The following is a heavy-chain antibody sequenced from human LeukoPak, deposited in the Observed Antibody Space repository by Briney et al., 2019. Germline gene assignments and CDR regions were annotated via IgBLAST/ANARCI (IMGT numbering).Heavy chain of an antibody. J-gene: IGHJ4*02. CDR2: IHHRGGT. D-gene: IGHD3-10*01. Sequence: PSGTLSLTCAVSGGSISNENWWSWVRQPPGKGLEWIGEIHHRGGTNYNPSLRSRVTISIDTSKNQFSLKLTSVTAADTAVYYCTTPYYYGSGTITPIYYFDYWGQGTLVTVSS. V-gene: IGHV4-4*02. CDR3: TTPYYYGSGTITPIYYFDY. CDR1: GGSISNENW.